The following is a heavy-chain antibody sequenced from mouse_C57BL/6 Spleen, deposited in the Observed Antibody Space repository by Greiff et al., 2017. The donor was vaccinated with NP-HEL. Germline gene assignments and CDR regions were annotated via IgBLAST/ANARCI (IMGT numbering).Heavy chain of an antibody. D-gene: IGHD2-3*01. J-gene: IGHJ2*01. CDR3: ARSRDDGYPFDY. V-gene: IGHV1-76*01. CDR2: IYPGSGNT. CDR1: GYTFTDYY. Sequence: QVQLQQSGAELVRPGASVKLSCKASGYTFTDYYINWVKQRPGQGLEWIARIYPGSGNTYYNEKFKGKATLTAEKSSSTAYMQLSSLTSEDSAVYFCARSRDDGYPFDYWGQGTTLTVSS.